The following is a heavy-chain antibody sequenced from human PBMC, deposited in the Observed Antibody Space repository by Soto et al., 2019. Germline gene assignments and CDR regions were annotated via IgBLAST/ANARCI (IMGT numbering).Heavy chain of an antibody. D-gene: IGHD3-22*01. CDR2: IYYSGST. Sequence: QVQLQESGPGLVKPSQTLSLTCTVSGGSISSGDYYWSWIRQPPGKGLEWIGYIYYSGSTYYNPSLKSRVTISVDTAKNQFSLKLSSVTAAGTAVYYCARVDGSGYQPFGYWGQGTLVTVSS. J-gene: IGHJ4*02. V-gene: IGHV4-30-4*01. CDR1: GGSISSGDYY. CDR3: ARVDGSGYQPFGY.